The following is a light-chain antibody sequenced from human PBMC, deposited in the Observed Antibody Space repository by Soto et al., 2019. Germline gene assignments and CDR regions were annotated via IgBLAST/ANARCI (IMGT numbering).Light chain of an antibody. CDR3: CSYAGSDTWV. Sequence: QSALTQPASVSGSPGQSITISCIGSSSDIGTYNLVSWYQHHPGKAPKLIIYEGSLRPSGIPYRFSASKSGNTASLTISGLQAEDEADYHCCSYAGSDTWVFGGGTKLTVL. J-gene: IGLJ2*01. CDR1: SSDIGTYNL. CDR2: EGS. V-gene: IGLV2-23*01.